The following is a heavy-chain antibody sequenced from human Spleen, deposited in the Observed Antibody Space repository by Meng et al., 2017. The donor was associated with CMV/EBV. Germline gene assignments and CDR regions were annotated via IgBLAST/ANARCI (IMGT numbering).Heavy chain of an antibody. J-gene: IGHJ4*02. Sequence: SCAASGFTFSDYYMSWIRQAPGKGLEWVSYISSSGSTIYYADSVKGRFTISRDNAKNSLYLQMNSLGAEDTAVFYCARGRQGSSWSGSLYFDYWGQGTLVTVSS. CDR2: ISSSGSTI. CDR1: GFTFSDYY. D-gene: IGHD6-13*01. V-gene: IGHV3-11*04. CDR3: ARGRQGSSWSGSLYFDY.